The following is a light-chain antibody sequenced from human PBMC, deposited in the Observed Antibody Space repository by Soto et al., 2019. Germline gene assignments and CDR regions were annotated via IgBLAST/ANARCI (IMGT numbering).Light chain of an antibody. J-gene: IGKJ1*01. Sequence: DIQLTQSPSSLSASVGDRVTITCRASETIARYLNWYQQKPGKAPNLLIYAASTLKSGFPSRFSGTGSGTDFTLTISRLQPEDFATYYCQQTYNPPRTVGQGTKVDSK. CDR3: QQTYNPPRT. V-gene: IGKV1-39*01. CDR2: AAS. CDR1: ETIARY.